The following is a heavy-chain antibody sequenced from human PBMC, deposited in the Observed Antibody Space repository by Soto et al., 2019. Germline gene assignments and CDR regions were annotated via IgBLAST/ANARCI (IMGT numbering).Heavy chain of an antibody. J-gene: IGHJ4*02. Sequence: VRLSCTGSGFPFSAYNINWVRQAPGKGLEWVSSITVGSSHIYQPNSMKGRFTISRDDAKNSVYLQIDSLRDEDTALYYCSRSPEVGVRGAYWGQGTLVTVSS. D-gene: IGHD3-16*01. CDR2: ITVGSSHI. V-gene: IGHV3-21*01. CDR1: GFPFSAYN. CDR3: SRSPEVGVRGAY.